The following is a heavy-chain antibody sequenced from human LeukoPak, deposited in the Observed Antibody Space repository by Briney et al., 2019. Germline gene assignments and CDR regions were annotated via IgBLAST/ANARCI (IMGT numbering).Heavy chain of an antibody. J-gene: IGHJ4*02. D-gene: IGHD6-6*01. CDR1: GYTFTSYY. CDR2: INPSGGST. V-gene: IGHV1-46*01. CDR3: ARTAARRFDY. Sequence: GASVKVSCKASGYTFTSYYMHWVRQAPGQGLEWMGIINPSGGSTTYAQKFQGRVTMTRDTSTSTDYMELSSLRSDDTAVYYYARTAARRFDYWGQGTLVTVSS.